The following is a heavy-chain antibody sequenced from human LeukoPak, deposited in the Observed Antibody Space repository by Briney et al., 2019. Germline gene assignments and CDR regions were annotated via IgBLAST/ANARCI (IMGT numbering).Heavy chain of an antibody. CDR1: DGSISSGSFY. Sequence: SETLSLTCTVSDGSISSGSFYWSWIRQTAGNGLEWIGRIYPSGDSQYSPSFRSRATISLDTRNQFSLKLSSVTAADTAVYFCARGYDRNGYQSRGFDYWGQGALVNVSS. CDR3: ARGYDRNGYQSRGFDY. CDR2: IYPSGDS. D-gene: IGHD5-12*01. V-gene: IGHV4-61*02. J-gene: IGHJ4*02.